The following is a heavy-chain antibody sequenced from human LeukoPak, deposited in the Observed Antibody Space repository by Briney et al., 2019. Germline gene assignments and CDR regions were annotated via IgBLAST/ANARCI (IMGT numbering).Heavy chain of an antibody. V-gene: IGHV1-8*01. J-gene: IGHJ4*02. CDR1: GYTFTSYD. Sequence: ASVKVSCKASGYTFTSYDIKWLRQATGQGLEWMGWMNPNSGNTGYAQKLQGRVTMTRNTSISTAYMELSSLRSEDTAVYYCARGYDSSGYFPDYWGQGTLVTVSS. D-gene: IGHD3-22*01. CDR2: MNPNSGNT. CDR3: ARGYDSSGYFPDY.